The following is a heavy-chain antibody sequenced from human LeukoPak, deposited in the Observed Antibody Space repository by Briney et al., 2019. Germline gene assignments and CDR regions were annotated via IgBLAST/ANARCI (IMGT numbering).Heavy chain of an antibody. CDR1: GGSFSRYY. Sequence: SETLSLTCAVYGGSFSRYYWNWIRQPPGKGLEWIGEINHSGSTNYNPSLKSRVTISVDTSKNQFSLKVNSVIAADTAVYYCARGDVDPYVFDIWGQGTMVTVSS. D-gene: IGHD3-10*02. V-gene: IGHV4-34*01. CDR2: INHSGST. CDR3: ARGDVDPYVFDI. J-gene: IGHJ3*02.